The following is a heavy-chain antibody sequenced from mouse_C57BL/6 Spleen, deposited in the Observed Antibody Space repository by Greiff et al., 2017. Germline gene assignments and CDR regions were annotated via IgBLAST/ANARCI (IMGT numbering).Heavy chain of an antibody. Sequence: VQLQQSGAELARPGASVKMSCKASGYTFTSYTMHWVKQRPGQGLEWIGYINPSSGYTKYNQKFKDKATLTADKSSSTAYMQLSSLTSEDSAVYYCARITTVVEGDYWGQGTSVTVSS. CDR3: ARITTVVEGDY. D-gene: IGHD1-1*01. J-gene: IGHJ4*01. CDR2: INPSSGYT. V-gene: IGHV1-4*01. CDR1: GYTFTSYT.